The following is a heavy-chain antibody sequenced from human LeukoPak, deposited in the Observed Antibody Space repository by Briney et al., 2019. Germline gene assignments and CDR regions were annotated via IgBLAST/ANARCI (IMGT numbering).Heavy chain of an antibody. CDR3: ARGASRSFDY. V-gene: IGHV1-8*02. CDR1: GYTFTVYD. J-gene: IGHJ4*02. CDR2: MNPNSGNT. Sequence: GASVKVSCKASGYTFTVYDINWVRQASGQGLEWMGWMNPNSGNTGYAQKFQGRVTMTRDTSTSTAYMELGSLRSEDTAVYYCARGASRSFDYWGQGTLVTVSS.